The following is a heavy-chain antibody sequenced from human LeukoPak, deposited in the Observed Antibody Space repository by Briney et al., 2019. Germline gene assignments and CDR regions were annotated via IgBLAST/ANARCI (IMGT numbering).Heavy chain of an antibody. V-gene: IGHV1-24*01. CDR1: GYTFTSYY. CDR2: FDPEDGET. CDR3: ATGEVLRYFDAFDY. D-gene: IGHD3-9*01. Sequence: ASVKVSCKASGYTFTSYYMHWVRQAPGKGLEWMGGFDPEDGETIYAQKFQGRVTMTEDTSTDTAYMELSSLRSEDTAVYYCATGEVLRYFDAFDYWGRGTLVTVSS. J-gene: IGHJ4*02.